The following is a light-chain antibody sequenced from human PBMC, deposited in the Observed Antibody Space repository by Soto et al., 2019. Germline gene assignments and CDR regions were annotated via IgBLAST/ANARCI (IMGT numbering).Light chain of an antibody. CDR3: QAYDYRLTASV. CDR2: GNR. CDR1: SSNLGAGYD. J-gene: IGLJ3*02. Sequence: QSVLTQPPSVSGAPGQRVTISCTGNSSNLGAGYDVQWYQQLPGAAPKLGIFGNRNRPSGVPERFSGSKSGTPASLAHTGGHGGDGAYYYCQAYDYRLTASVFGGGTKLTVL. V-gene: IGLV1-40*01.